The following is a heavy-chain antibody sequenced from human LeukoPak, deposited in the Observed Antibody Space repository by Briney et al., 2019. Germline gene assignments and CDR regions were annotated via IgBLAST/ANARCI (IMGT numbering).Heavy chain of an antibody. CDR1: GFTFGDYA. V-gene: IGHV3-49*04. Sequence: GGSLRLSCTASGFTFGDYAMSWVRQAPGKGLEWVGFIRSKAYGGTTEYAASVKGRFTISRDDSKSIAYLQMNSLKTEDTAVYYCTRLWRGLDYWGQGTLVTVSS. CDR2: IRSKAYGGTT. J-gene: IGHJ4*02. D-gene: IGHD3-16*01. CDR3: TRLWRGLDY.